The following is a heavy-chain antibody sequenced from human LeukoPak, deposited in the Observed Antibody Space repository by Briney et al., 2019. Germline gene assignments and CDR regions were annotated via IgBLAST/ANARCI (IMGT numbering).Heavy chain of an antibody. J-gene: IGHJ4*02. CDR2: IKQDGSEK. V-gene: IGHV3-7*01. CDR3: ARDSNDFWSGYLRGFFDY. Sequence: PGGSLRLSCAASGSTFSSYWMSWVRQAPGKGLEWVANIKQDGSEKYYVDSVRGRFTISRDNAKNSLYLQMNSLRAEDTAVYYCARDSNDFWSGYLRGFFDYWGQGTLVTVSS. D-gene: IGHD3-3*01. CDR1: GSTFSSYW.